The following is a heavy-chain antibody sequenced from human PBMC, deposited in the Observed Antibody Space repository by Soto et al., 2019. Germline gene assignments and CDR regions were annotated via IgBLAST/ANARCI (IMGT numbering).Heavy chain of an antibody. CDR1: GFTFSSYG. J-gene: IGHJ6*02. V-gene: IGHV3-30*18. CDR2: ISYDGSNK. D-gene: IGHD3-22*01. CDR3: AKDSDSSGFYGMDV. Sequence: QVQLVESGGGVVQPGRSLRLSCAASGFTFSSYGMHWVRQAPGKGLEWVAVISYDGSNKYYADSVKGRFTISRDNSKNTLYLQMNSLRAEDTAVYYCAKDSDSSGFYGMDVWGRGTTVTVSS.